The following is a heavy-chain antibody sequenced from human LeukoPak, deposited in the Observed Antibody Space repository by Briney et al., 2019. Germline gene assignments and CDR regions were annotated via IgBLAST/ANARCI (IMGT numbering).Heavy chain of an antibody. D-gene: IGHD3-22*01. CDR2: IWYDGSNK. CDR1: GFTFSSYG. CDR3: ARVGIEYYYDSSGYYYFDY. Sequence: PGGSLRLSCAASGFTFSSYGMHWVRQAPGKGLEWLAVIWYDGSNKYYADSVKGRFTISRDNSKNTLYLQMNSLRAEDTAVYYCARVGIEYYYDSSGYYYFDYWGQGTLVTVSS. V-gene: IGHV3-33*01. J-gene: IGHJ4*02.